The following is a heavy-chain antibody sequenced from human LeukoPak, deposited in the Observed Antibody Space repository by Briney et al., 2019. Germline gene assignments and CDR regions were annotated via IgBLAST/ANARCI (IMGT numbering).Heavy chain of an antibody. J-gene: IGHJ4*02. CDR1: GFTFSNAW. CDR3: AKGITIFGVAFPD. Sequence: GGSLRLSCAASGFTFSNAWMSWVRQAPGKGLEWVSGISWNSGSIGYADSVKGRFTISRDNAKNSLYLQMNSLRAEDTALYYCAKGITIFGVAFPDWGQGTLVTVSS. CDR2: ISWNSGSI. V-gene: IGHV3-9*01. D-gene: IGHD3-3*01.